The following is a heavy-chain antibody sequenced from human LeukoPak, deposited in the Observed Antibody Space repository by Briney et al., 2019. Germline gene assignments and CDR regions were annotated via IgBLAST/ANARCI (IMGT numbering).Heavy chain of an antibody. J-gene: IGHJ6*03. D-gene: IGHD3-10*01. CDR1: GGSISSYY. V-gene: IGHV4-59*01. Sequence: SETLSLTCTVSGGSISSYYWSWIRQPPGKGLEWIGYIYYSGSTNYNPSLKSRVTISVETSKNEFSLKLRSVTAADTAVYYCASGYGSGRNYYYYYMDVWGKGTTVTISS. CDR3: ASGYGSGRNYYYYYMDV. CDR2: IYYSGST.